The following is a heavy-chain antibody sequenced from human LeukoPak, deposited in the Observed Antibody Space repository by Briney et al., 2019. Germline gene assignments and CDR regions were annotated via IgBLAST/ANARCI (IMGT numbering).Heavy chain of an antibody. D-gene: IGHD3-10*01. V-gene: IGHV4-34*01. J-gene: IGHJ4*02. CDR2: INHSGST. CDR1: GGSFSGYY. Sequence: PSETLSLTCAVYGGSFSGYYWSWIRQPPGKGLEWIGEINHSGSTNYNPSLKSRVTISVDTSKNQFSLKLSSVTAADTAVYYCARVGYYGSGSLNGGYWGQGTLVTVSS. CDR3: ARVGYYGSGSLNGGY.